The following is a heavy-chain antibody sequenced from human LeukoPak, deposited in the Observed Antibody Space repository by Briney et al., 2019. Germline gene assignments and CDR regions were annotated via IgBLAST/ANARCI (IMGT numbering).Heavy chain of an antibody. CDR1: GGSICSYY. CDR3: SRARSGSGLTAGLQLDYFDY. V-gene: IGHV4-4*07. Sequence: SETLSLTCTVSGGSICSYYWSWIRQPAGKGLEWIGRFYTSGSTNYNPSLKSRVTMSVDTSKNQFSLKLSSVTAADTAVYYCSRARSGSGLTAGLQLDYFDYWGQGTLVTVSS. D-gene: IGHD6-13*01. J-gene: IGHJ4*02. CDR2: FYTSGST.